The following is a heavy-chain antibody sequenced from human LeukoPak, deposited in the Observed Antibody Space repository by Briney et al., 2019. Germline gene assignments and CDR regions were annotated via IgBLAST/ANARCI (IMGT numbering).Heavy chain of an antibody. CDR1: GITFSNYA. V-gene: IGHV3-23*01. D-gene: IGHD2-21*02. J-gene: IGHJ4*02. CDR3: AKGNKGDPRVYFDS. CDR2: ISGSAHKI. Sequence: GGSLRLSCVASGITFSNYAVSWVRQAPEKGLDWVSVISGSAHKIRYADSVKGRFTISRDNSENIVYLQMNNLRAEDTAVYYCAKGNKGDPRVYFDSWGQGTLVTVSS.